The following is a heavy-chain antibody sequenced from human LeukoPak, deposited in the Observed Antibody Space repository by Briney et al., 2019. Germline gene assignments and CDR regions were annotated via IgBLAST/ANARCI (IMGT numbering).Heavy chain of an antibody. J-gene: IGHJ4*02. CDR1: GFTFDDYA. Sequence: GGSLRLSCAASGFTFDDYAMHWARQAPGKGLEWVSGISWNSGSIGYADSVKGRFTISRDNAKNSLYLQMNSLRAEDTALYYCAKGSLWFGELLPFDYWGQGTLVTVSS. CDR2: ISWNSGSI. D-gene: IGHD3-10*01. CDR3: AKGSLWFGELLPFDY. V-gene: IGHV3-9*01.